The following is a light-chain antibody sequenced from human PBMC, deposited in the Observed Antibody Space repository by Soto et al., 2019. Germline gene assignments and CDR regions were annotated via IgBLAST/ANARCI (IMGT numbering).Light chain of an antibody. J-gene: IGKJ5*01. V-gene: IGKV3-11*01. CDR2: XAS. Sequence: ELVLPPPPATLSLSAGERATLSCRASQSVSSSFAWYQXKXGXXPRLXXYXASXTAXXIPPRFSGIGSGTDLNLTIXTIEPEDFSVCGCQQRSNWHPIQFGQRTRLEIK. CDR3: QQRSNWHPIQ. CDR1: QSVSSS.